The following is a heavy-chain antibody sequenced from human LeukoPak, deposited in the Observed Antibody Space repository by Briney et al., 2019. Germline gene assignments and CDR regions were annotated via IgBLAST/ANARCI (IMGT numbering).Heavy chain of an antibody. Sequence: GGSLRLSCAASGFTFSSYSMNWVRQAPGKGLEGVSSISSSSSYIYYADSVKGRFTVSRDNAKNSLYLQMNSLRAEDTAVYYCARDRDVDTAGYYYGMDVWGQGTTVTVSS. J-gene: IGHJ6*02. CDR1: GFTFSSYS. D-gene: IGHD5-18*01. CDR3: ARDRDVDTAGYYYGMDV. V-gene: IGHV3-21*01. CDR2: ISSSSSYI.